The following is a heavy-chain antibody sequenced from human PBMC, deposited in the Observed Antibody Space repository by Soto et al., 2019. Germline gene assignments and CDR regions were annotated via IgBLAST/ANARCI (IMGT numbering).Heavy chain of an antibody. J-gene: IGHJ4*02. CDR1: GYTFSSYT. D-gene: IGHD3-10*01. CDR3: ARVEAPFGESLH. V-gene: IGHV1-18*01. CDR2: ISPDDGNT. Sequence: ASVKVSCKTSGYTFSSYTIAWVRQAPGQGLEWLGWISPDDGNTEYEQKFQGRVTMTADTLTNNAYMELRSLKYDDTAVYYCARVEAPFGESLHWGQGTPVNV.